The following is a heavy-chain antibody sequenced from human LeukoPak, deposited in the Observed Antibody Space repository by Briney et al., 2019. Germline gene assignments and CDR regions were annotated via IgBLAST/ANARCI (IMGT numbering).Heavy chain of an antibody. V-gene: IGHV4-34*01. D-gene: IGHD3-9*01. J-gene: IGHJ4*02. CDR3: ATTGLRYFDWLSPSLI. CDR1: GGSFSGYY. CDR2: INHSGST. Sequence: SETLSLTCAAYGGSFSGYYWSWIRQPPGKGLEWIGEINHSGSTNYNPSLKSRVTISVDTSKNQFSLKLSSVTAADTAVYYCATTGLRYFDWLSPSLIWGQGTLVTVSS.